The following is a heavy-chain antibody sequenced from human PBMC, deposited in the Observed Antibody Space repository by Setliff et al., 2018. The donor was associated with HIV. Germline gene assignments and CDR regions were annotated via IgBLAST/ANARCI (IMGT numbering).Heavy chain of an antibody. J-gene: IGHJ4*02. CDR2: VDPEDDKT. CDR1: KYTFTDYY. V-gene: IGHV1-69-2*01. D-gene: IGHD6-13*01. CDR3: ASGSYSSSSELAFDY. Sequence: ASVKVSCKASKYTFTDYYMHWVQQAPGKGLEWMGRVDPEDDKTIYAEKFQGRVTITADTSTDTAYMELSSLRSEDTAVSYCASGSYSSSSELAFDYWGQGTLVTVSS.